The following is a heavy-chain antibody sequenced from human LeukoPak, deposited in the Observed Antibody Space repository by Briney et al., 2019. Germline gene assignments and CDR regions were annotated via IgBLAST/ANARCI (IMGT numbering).Heavy chain of an antibody. CDR3: AKDKDYGVFDY. CDR1: GFTFSSYG. D-gene: IGHD4-17*01. Sequence: GGSLRLSCAASGFTFSSYGMHWVRQAPGKGLGWVAVISYDGSNKYYADSVKGRFTISRDNSKNTLCLQMNSLRAEDTAVYYCAKDKDYGVFDYWGQGTLVTVSS. CDR2: ISYDGSNK. V-gene: IGHV3-30*18. J-gene: IGHJ4*02.